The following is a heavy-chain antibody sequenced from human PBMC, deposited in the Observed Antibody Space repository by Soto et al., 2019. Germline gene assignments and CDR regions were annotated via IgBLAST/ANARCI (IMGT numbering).Heavy chain of an antibody. CDR1: GFTFSSYA. D-gene: IGHD3-22*01. J-gene: IGHJ4*02. CDR3: ARWGHYYDTFDY. V-gene: IGHV3-30-3*01. Sequence: XESLSLSCAASGFTFSSYAMHWVRQAPGKGLEWVAVISYDGSNKYYADSVKGRFTISRDNSKNTLYLQMNSLRAEDTAVYYCARWGHYYDTFDYWGQGTLVTVSS. CDR2: ISYDGSNK.